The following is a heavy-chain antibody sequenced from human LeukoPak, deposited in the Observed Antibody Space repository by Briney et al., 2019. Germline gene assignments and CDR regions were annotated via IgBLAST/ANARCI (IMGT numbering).Heavy chain of an antibody. CDR1: GDSINNSY. J-gene: IGHJ5*02. CDR3: AKDLSRQRRGLNYGPWFDP. V-gene: IGHV4-4*07. D-gene: IGHD4-17*01. Sequence: SETLSLTCTVSGDSINNSYWTWIRQPVGNAMQWIGRVSASGSTSYNPSLKSRVIMSVDVSKNQLSLNLISVTDADTAVYFCAKDLSRQRRGLNYGPWFDPWGRGTLVTVSS. CDR2: VSASGST.